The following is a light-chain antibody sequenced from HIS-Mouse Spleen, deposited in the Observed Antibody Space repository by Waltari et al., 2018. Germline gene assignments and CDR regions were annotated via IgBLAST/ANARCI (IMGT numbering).Light chain of an antibody. Sequence: QSALTQPPSASGSPGQSVTISCTGTSSDVGGYHYVSWYQQHPGKAPTLMIYEVSKRRSGVAYRFSGSKSGTTASLTVAGLQAEDEADYYCSSYAGSNNYVFGTGTKVTVL. J-gene: IGLJ1*01. CDR1: SSDVGGYHY. CDR2: EVS. V-gene: IGLV2-8*01. CDR3: SSYAGSNNYV.